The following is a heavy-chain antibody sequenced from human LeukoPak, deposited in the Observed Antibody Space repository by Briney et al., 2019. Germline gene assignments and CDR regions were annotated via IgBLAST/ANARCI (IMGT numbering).Heavy chain of an antibody. Sequence: GESLKISCKGSGFSFISFWIAWVRQMPGKGLEWMGIIYPDDSDTTYSPSFQGQVTISADKSIRTAYLEWSSLKASDTAMYYCARLRGGVFDYWGQGTLVTVSS. D-gene: IGHD3-10*01. V-gene: IGHV5-51*01. CDR2: IYPDDSDT. CDR3: ARLRGGVFDY. CDR1: GFSFISFW. J-gene: IGHJ4*02.